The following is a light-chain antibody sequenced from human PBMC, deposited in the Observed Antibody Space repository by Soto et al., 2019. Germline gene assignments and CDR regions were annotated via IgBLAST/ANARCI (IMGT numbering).Light chain of an antibody. V-gene: IGKV1-39*01. CDR3: QQYRNWPLT. CDR1: QNISSY. Sequence: IHMTQSPSSLSASVGDRVTITCRASQNISSYLKWCQQKPGKAPKLLIYAASSLQSGVPSRFSGSGSGTEFTLTIDSLQSDDFAVYLCQQYRNWPLTFGGGTKVDIK. CDR2: AAS. J-gene: IGKJ4*01.